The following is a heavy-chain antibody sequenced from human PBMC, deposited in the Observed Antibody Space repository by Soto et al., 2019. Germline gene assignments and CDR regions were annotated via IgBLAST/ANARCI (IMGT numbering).Heavy chain of an antibody. CDR1: GGSISSGGYY. J-gene: IGHJ4*02. V-gene: IGHV4-31*01. CDR2: IYYSGST. D-gene: IGHD1-26*01. CDR3: AREGGIVGATAADY. Sequence: QVQLQESGPGLVKPSQTLSLTCTVSGGSISSGGYYWSWIRQHPGKGLEWIGYIYYSGSTYYNPTVKRQVTIPVDTSKNQISLKLSSVTAADTAVYYCAREGGIVGATAADYWGQGTLVTVSS.